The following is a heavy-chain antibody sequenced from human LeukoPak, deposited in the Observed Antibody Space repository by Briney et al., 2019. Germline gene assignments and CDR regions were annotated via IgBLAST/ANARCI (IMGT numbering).Heavy chain of an antibody. CDR2: IIPILGIA. D-gene: IGHD6-13*01. CDR1: GGTFSSYA. V-gene: IGHV1-69*04. J-gene: IGHJ3*02. CDR3: ARDLDGAAAGTGAFDI. Sequence: SVKVSCKASGGTFSSYAISWVRQAPGQGLEWMGRIIPILGIANYAQKFQGRVTITADKSTSTAYMELSSLRSEDTAVYYCARDLDGAAAGTGAFDIWGQGTMVTVSS.